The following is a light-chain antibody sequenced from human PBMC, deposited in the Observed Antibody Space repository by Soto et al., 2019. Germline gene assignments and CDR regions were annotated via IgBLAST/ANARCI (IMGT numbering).Light chain of an antibody. CDR2: EVS. V-gene: IGLV2-8*01. Sequence: QSVLTQPPSASGSPGQSVTISCTGTSSDVGGYNYVSWYQQHPGKAPKLMIYEVSKRPSGVPDRFSGSKSGNTASLTVSGLQAEDEADYYCSSYAGSTPHVFGTGTKLTVL. J-gene: IGLJ1*01. CDR1: SSDVGGYNY. CDR3: SSYAGSTPHV.